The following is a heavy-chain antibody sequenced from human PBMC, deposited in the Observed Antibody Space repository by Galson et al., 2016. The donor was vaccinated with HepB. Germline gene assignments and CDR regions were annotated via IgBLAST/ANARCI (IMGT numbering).Heavy chain of an antibody. CDR1: GYTLTELS. D-gene: IGHD6-13*01. J-gene: IGHJ4*02. Sequence: SVKVSCKVSGYTLTELSMHWARQAPGKGLEWMGGFDPEDGETIYAQKFKGRVTMTEDTSTDTAYMELSSLRSEDTAVYYCARELYSSSWYDPNFDNWGQGTLVTVSS. CDR3: ARELYSSSWYDPNFDN. V-gene: IGHV1-24*01. CDR2: FDPEDGET.